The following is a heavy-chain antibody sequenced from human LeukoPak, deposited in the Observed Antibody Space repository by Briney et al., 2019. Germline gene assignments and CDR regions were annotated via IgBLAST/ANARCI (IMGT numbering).Heavy chain of an antibody. D-gene: IGHD5-12*01. J-gene: IGHJ4*02. Sequence: VASVKVSCKASGYTFTSYGISWVRQAPGQGLEWMGWIGAYNGNTNYAQKLQGRVTMTTDTSTSTAYMELRSLTSDDTAMYYCARSGRGTYYYFDLWGQGTLVTVSS. V-gene: IGHV1-18*01. CDR3: ARSGRGTYYYFDL. CDR1: GYTFTSYG. CDR2: IGAYNGNT.